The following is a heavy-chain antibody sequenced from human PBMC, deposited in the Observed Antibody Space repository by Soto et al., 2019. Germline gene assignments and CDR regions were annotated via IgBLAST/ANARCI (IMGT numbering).Heavy chain of an antibody. CDR3: AREPNGSSWYSNRPRSHFDY. J-gene: IGHJ4*02. V-gene: IGHV3-48*02. CDR2: ISSSSSTI. D-gene: IGHD6-13*01. CDR1: GFTFSSYS. Sequence: GGSLRLSCAASGFTFSSYSMNWVRQAPGKGLEWVSYISSSSSTIYYADSVKGRFTISRDNAKNSLYLQMNSLRDEDTAVYYCAREPNGSSWYSNRPRSHFDYWGQGTLVTVSS.